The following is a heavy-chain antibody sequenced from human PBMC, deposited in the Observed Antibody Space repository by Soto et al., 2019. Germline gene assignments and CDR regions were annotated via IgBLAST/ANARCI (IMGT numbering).Heavy chain of an antibody. CDR3: ASRSSGWYSDY. Sequence: EVQLLESGGGLVQPGGSLRLSCAASGVTFSSYAMNWVRQAPGKGLEWVSVISGSGGSTYYADSVKGRFTISRDNSKNTLYLQMNRQRAEDTAVCYCASRSSGWYSDYLGQGALVTVSS. V-gene: IGHV3-23*01. CDR1: GVTFSSYA. D-gene: IGHD6-19*01. CDR2: ISGSGGST. J-gene: IGHJ4*02.